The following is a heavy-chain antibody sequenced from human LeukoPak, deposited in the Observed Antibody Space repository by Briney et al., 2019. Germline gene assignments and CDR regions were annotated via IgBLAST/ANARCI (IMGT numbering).Heavy chain of an antibody. CDR3: ARDVALEPDY. D-gene: IGHD3-3*01. J-gene: IGHJ4*02. V-gene: IGHV3-21*01. CDR1: GFTFSSYS. Sequence: GGSLRLSCAASGFTFSSYSMNWVRQAPGKGLEWVSSISSSSSYIYYADSVKGRFTISRDNAKDSLYLQMNSLRAEDTAVYYCARDVALEPDYWGQGTLVTVSS. CDR2: ISSSSSYI.